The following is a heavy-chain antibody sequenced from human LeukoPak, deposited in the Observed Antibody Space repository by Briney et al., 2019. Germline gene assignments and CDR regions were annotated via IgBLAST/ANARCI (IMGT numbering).Heavy chain of an antibody. J-gene: IGHJ3*02. Sequence: PSETLSLTCTVSDGSISSTSYYWGWIRQPPGKGLEWIGYIYYSGSTNYNPSLKSRVTISVDTSKNQFSLKLSSVTAADTAVYYCATDSGSYPDAFDIWGQGTMVTVSS. D-gene: IGHD1-26*01. CDR2: IYYSGST. CDR1: DGSISSTSYY. CDR3: ATDSGSYPDAFDI. V-gene: IGHV4-61*05.